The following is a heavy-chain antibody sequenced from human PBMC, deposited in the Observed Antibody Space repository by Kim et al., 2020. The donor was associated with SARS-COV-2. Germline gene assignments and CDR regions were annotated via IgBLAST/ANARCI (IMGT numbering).Heavy chain of an antibody. CDR3: ARDHLVGATHYYYGMDV. V-gene: IGHV1-69*13. J-gene: IGHJ6*02. D-gene: IGHD1-26*01. CDR1: GGTFSSYA. CDR2: IIPIFGTA. Sequence: SVKVSCKASGGTFSSYAISWVRQAPGQGLEWMGGIIPIFGTANYAQKFQGRVTITADESTSTAYMELSSLRSEDTAVYYCARDHLVGATHYYYGMDVWGQGTTVTVSS.